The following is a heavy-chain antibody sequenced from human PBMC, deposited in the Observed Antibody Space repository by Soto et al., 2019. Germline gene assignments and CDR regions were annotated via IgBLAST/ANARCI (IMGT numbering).Heavy chain of an antibody. V-gene: IGHV3-7*01. J-gene: IGHJ5*02. CDR3: ARFGVAAPIDP. CDR2: IKHDGSEK. CDR1: GFRFSDYS. Sequence: EVQLVESGGGLVQPGGSLRLSCAASGFRFSDYSMTWVRQAPGKGLEWVADIKHDGSEKHYLDSVKGRFTISRDDARNSLYLQISSLRAEDTAVYYCARFGVAAPIDPWGQGTLVTVSS. D-gene: IGHD6-6*01.